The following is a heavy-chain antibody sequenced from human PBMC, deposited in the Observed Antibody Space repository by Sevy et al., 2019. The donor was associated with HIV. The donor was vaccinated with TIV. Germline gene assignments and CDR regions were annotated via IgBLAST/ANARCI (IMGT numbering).Heavy chain of an antibody. V-gene: IGHV1-69*13. D-gene: IGHD4-17*01. CDR3: AGPSRSTATVSTYAWDY. CDR1: GGTFSSYA. CDR2: IIPIFGTA. J-gene: IGHJ4*02. Sequence: ASVNVSCKASGGTFSSYAISWVRQAPGQGLEWMGGIIPIFGTANYAQKFQGRVTITGDESTSTAYMELSSLRSEDTAVYYCAGPSRSTATVSTYAWDYWGQGTLVTVSS.